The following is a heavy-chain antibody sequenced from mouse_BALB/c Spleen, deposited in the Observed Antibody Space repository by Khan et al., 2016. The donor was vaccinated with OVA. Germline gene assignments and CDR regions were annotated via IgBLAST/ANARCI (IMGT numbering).Heavy chain of an antibody. CDR1: GFSLTGYG. J-gene: IGHJ4*01. Sequence: VQLVESGPGLVAPSQSLSITCTVSGFSLTGYGVNWVRQPPGKGLEWLGMIWGDGSTDYNSALKSSLSISKDNSKSQVFLKMNSLQTEDTARYYCARAYYGNYREAMDYWGQGTSVTVSS. CDR2: IWGDGST. V-gene: IGHV2-6-7*01. D-gene: IGHD2-10*01. CDR3: ARAYYGNYREAMDY.